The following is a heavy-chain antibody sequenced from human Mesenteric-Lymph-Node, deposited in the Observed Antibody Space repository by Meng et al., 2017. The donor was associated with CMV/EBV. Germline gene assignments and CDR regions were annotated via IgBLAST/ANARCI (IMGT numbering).Heavy chain of an antibody. D-gene: IGHD3-10*01. V-gene: IGHV3-21*01. J-gene: IGHJ4*02. CDR1: GFTFSSYA. CDR2: ISSSSSYI. CDR3: ARDLDGSGSYLYYFDY. Sequence: GESLKISCAASGFTFSSYAMSWVRQAPGKGLEWVSSISSSSSYIYYADSVKGRFTISRDNAKNSLYLQMNSLRAEDTAVYYCARDLDGSGSYLYYFDYWGQGTLVTVSS.